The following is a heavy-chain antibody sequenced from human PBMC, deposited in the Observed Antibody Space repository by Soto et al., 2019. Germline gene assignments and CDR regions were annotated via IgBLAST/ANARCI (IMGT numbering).Heavy chain of an antibody. CDR1: GGSFSGYY. Sequence: QVQLQQWGAGLLKPSETLSLTCAVYGGSFSGYYWSWIRQPPGKGLEWIGEINHSGSTNYNPSLKSRVPISVDTSKNQFSLKLSSVTAADTAVYYCARGRYSYGYSYYYYYYGMDVWGQGTTVTVSS. CDR2: INHSGST. D-gene: IGHD5-18*01. J-gene: IGHJ6*02. CDR3: ARGRYSYGYSYYYYYYGMDV. V-gene: IGHV4-34*01.